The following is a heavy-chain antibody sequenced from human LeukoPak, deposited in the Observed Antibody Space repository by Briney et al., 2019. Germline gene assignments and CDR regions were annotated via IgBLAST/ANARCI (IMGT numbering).Heavy chain of an antibody. Sequence: PGGSLRLSCAASGFSFSTSWMTWVRQTPGKGLELVANMNIDGTQRYHADSVEGRFTTSRDNVKNTLYLQMNSLRVEDTAVYYCARDGSSGYNGWFDPWGQGTLVTVSS. J-gene: IGHJ5*02. CDR1: GFSFSTSW. CDR3: ARDGSSGYNGWFDP. V-gene: IGHV3-7*03. D-gene: IGHD3-22*01. CDR2: MNIDGTQR.